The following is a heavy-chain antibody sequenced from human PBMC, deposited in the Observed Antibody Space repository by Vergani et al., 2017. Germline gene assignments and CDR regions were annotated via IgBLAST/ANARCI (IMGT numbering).Heavy chain of an antibody. Sequence: QVQLAESGGGVVQRGGSLRLSCATSGCTLSNYDMQWIRQGPCKGLEFVAFIQFDGSNQYYADSVKGRFTLSRDFSKNTLYLQMNSLRTDDTATYYCAKHFRGWGIDYWGQGTLVIVSS. CDR1: GCTLSNYD. D-gene: IGHD3-16*01. J-gene: IGHJ4*02. V-gene: IGHV3-30*02. CDR2: IQFDGSNQ. CDR3: AKHFRGWGIDY.